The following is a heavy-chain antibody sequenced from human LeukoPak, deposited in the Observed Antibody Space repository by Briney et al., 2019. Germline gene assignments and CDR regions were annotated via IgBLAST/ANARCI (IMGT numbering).Heavy chain of an antibody. V-gene: IGHV3-7*01. CDR2: INLAATER. D-gene: IGHD3-3*01. CDR3: ARDTDDFQGLDI. CDR1: GFMFSNYW. Sequence: GGSLRLSCEASGFMFSNYWMSWVRQAPGKGLEWVANINLAATERFYVDSVKGRFTISRDNTKNSLYLQMNSLRAEDTAVYYCARDTDDFQGLDIWGQGTLVTVSS. J-gene: IGHJ3*02.